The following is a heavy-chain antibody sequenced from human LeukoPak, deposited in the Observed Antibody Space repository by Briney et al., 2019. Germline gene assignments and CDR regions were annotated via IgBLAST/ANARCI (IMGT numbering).Heavy chain of an antibody. D-gene: IGHD4-11*01. CDR3: ARTTVPYGGYYFDY. V-gene: IGHV3-11*01. J-gene: IGHJ4*02. CDR2: ISSSGSTI. Sequence: GGSLRLSCAASGFTFSDYYMSCIRQAPGKGLEWVSYISSSGSTIYYADSVKGRFTISRDNAKNSLYLQINSLRAEDTAVYYCARTTVPYGGYYFDYWGQGTLVTVSS. CDR1: GFTFSDYY.